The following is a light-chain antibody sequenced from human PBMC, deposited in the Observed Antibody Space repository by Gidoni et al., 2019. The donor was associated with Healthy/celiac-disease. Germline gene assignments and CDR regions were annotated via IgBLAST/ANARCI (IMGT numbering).Light chain of an antibody. V-gene: IGKV3-20*01. CDR2: GAS. CDR1: HSVSSTY. J-gene: IGKJ1*01. Sequence: EIVLTQSPGTLSLSPGERATLSCRASHSVSSTYLDWYQQKRGQAPRLLIYGASSRATGIPHRFSGSGSGTDFTLTISRLEPEDFAVYYCQQDGSSPWTFGQGTKVEIK. CDR3: QQDGSSPWT.